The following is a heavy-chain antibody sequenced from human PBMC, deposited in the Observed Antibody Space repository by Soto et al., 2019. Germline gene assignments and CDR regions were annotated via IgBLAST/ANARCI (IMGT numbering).Heavy chain of an antibody. Sequence: ASVKVSCKTSGYTFTTRGIHWVRPAPGQRLEWMGWINAGNGDTKYTKKIQGRVAITRDTSASTAYMELSSLRSEDTSIYFFFLYSERVQVPGTGWFDPWGQGTVVTVSS. J-gene: IGHJ5*02. D-gene: IGHD6-19*01. CDR3: FLYSERVQVPGTGWFDP. V-gene: IGHV1-3*01. CDR1: GYTFTTRG. CDR2: INAGNGDT.